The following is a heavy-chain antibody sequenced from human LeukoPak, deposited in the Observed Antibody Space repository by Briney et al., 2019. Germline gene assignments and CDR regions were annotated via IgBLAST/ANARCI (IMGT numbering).Heavy chain of an antibody. CDR3: ARDIRSHNGPGGYYYYYMDV. J-gene: IGHJ6*03. V-gene: IGHV4-4*07. Sequence: SETLSLTCTVSGDSMSDSYWSWIRQPAGKGLEWIGRIYASGSTNYNPSLKSRVTLSVDTSSNQFTLTLSSVTAADTAVYHCARDIRSHNGPGGYYYYYMDVWGKGTTVTVSS. CDR1: GDSMSDSY. D-gene: IGHD2-8*01. CDR2: IYASGST.